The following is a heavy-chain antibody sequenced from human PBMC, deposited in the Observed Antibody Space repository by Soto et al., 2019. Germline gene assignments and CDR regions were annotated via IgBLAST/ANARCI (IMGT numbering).Heavy chain of an antibody. J-gene: IGHJ3*02. CDR2: IIPIFGTA. D-gene: IGHD1-26*01. V-gene: IGHV1-69*13. CDR1: GGTFSSYA. CDR3: ASLNQWELTYPDAFDI. Sequence: GASVKVSCKASGGTFSSYAISWVRQAPGQGLEWMGGIIPIFGTANYAQKFQGRVTITADEATSTAYMELSSLRSEDTAVYYCASLNQWELTYPDAFDIWGQGTMVTVSS.